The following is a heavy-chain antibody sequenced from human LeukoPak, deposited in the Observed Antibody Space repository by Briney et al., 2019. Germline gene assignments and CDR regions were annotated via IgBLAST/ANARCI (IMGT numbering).Heavy chain of an antibody. CDR2: IYYSGST. CDR1: GGSISRSSYY. Sequence: SETLSLTCTVSGGSISRSSYYWGWIRQPPGKGLEWIGSIYYSGSTYYNPSLKSRVTISLDTSKNQFSLKLSCVAAADTAVSFCARRGPVGSSERVPYGGQGTLVTVSS. CDR3: ARRGPVGSSERVPY. D-gene: IGHD3/OR15-3a*01. J-gene: IGHJ4*02. V-gene: IGHV4-39*01.